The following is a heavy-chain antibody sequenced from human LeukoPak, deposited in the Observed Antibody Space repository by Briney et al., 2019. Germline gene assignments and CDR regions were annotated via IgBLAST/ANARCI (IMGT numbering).Heavy chain of an antibody. V-gene: IGHV4-39*01. D-gene: IGHD2-21*02. CDR1: GGSISSSSYY. Sequence: PSETLSLTCTVSGGSISSSSYYWGWIRQPPGKGLEWIGSIYYSGSTYYNPYLKSRITISVDKDKNQFSLKLSSVTAADTAVYYCARPIVVVTARDAFDIWGQGTMVTVSA. J-gene: IGHJ3*02. CDR3: ARPIVVVTARDAFDI. CDR2: IYYSGST.